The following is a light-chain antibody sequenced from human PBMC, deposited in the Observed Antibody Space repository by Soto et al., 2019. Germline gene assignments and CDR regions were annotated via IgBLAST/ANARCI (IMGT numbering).Light chain of an antibody. CDR3: QYYNNWWT. CDR2: GAS. J-gene: IGKJ1*01. CDR1: QSVTSN. V-gene: IGKV3-15*01. Sequence: EIVMTQSPATLSVSPGERATLSCRASQSVTSNLAWYQQKPGQAPRLLIYGASTRATGIPARFSGSGSGTEFTLTISSLQSEDFAVYYCQYYNNWWTFGQGTKVEIK.